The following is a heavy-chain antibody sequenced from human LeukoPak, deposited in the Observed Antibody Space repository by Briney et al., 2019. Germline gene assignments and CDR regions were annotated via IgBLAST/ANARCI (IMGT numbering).Heavy chain of an antibody. V-gene: IGHV1-8*01. Sequence: ASVKVSCKASEYTFTSYDINWVRQATGQGLEWMRWMNPNSGNTGYAQKFQGRVTMARNTSISTAYMELSSLTFEDTAVYYCARGRHPGPTWISEYWGQGTLVTVSS. CDR3: ARGRHPGPTWISEY. J-gene: IGHJ4*02. CDR2: MNPNSGNT. D-gene: IGHD5-12*01. CDR1: EYTFTSYD.